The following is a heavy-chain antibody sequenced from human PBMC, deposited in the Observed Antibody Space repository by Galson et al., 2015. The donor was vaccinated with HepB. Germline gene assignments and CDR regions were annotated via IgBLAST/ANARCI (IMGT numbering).Heavy chain of an antibody. V-gene: IGHV3-48*01. CDR2: ISSSSSTI. Sequence: SLRLSCAASGFTFSSYSMNWVRQAPGKGLEWVSYISSSSSTIYYADSVKGRFTIPRDNAKNSLYLQMNSLRAEDTAVYYCARDGDEGLYYMDVWGKGTTVTVSS. CDR3: ARDGDEGLYYMDV. CDR1: GFTFSSYS. J-gene: IGHJ6*03.